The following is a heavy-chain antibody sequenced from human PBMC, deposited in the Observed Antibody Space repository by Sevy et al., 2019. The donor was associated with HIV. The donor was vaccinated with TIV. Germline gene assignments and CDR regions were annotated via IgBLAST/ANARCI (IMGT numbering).Heavy chain of an antibody. CDR3: ARDSEAAAQDFDF. J-gene: IGHJ4*02. V-gene: IGHV3-74*01. Sequence: GGSLRFSCAASGFTFSNYCMHWVRQVPGEGLVWVSRINNDGADTNYADSVRGRFTISRDNAKNTLYLQMNSLRADDTAVYFCARDSEAAAQDFDFWGQGTLVTVSS. CDR2: INNDGADT. D-gene: IGHD6-25*01. CDR1: GFTFSNYC.